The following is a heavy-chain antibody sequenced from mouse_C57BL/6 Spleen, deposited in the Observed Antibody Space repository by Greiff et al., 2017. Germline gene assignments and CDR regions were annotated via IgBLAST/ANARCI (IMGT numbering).Heavy chain of an antibody. Sequence: QVQLKQSGAGLVRPGTSVKMSCKASGYTFTNYWIGWAKQRPGHGLEWIGDIYPGGGYTNYNEKFKGKATLPADKSSSTAYMQFSSLTSEDSAIYYCAREGDYDGFAYWGQGTLVTVSA. V-gene: IGHV1-63*01. D-gene: IGHD2-4*01. CDR3: AREGDYDGFAY. CDR1: GYTFTNYW. CDR2: IYPGGGYT. J-gene: IGHJ3*01.